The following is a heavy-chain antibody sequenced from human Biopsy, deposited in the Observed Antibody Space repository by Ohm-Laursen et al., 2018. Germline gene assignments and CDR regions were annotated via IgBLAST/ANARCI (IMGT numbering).Heavy chain of an antibody. CDR3: ARGMRSSGWPYFDS. V-gene: IGHV4-61*01. Sequence: TLSLTCTVSGDSVSSGSFYWTWIRQPPGQGLEYIGYIYDRGSTANYNHSLESRVTMSVDMPKNQFSLKLSSVTAADTAIYYCARGMRSSGWPYFDSWGQGTLVTVPS. CDR1: GDSVSSGSFY. CDR2: IYDRGSTA. J-gene: IGHJ4*02. D-gene: IGHD6-19*01.